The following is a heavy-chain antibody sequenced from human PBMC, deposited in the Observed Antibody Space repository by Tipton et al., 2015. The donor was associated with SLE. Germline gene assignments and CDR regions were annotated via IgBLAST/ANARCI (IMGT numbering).Heavy chain of an antibody. D-gene: IGHD3-3*02. V-gene: IGHV3-NL1*01. CDR3: GKDPRISY. Sequence: GSLRLSCAASGFTFSSYGMHWVRLAPGKGLEWVSVFYSGGDTYYADSVKGRFTVSRDQSKNTVYLQMNSLRVEDTAVYYCGKDPRISYWGQGTQVTVSS. CDR2: FYSGGDT. CDR1: GFTFSSYG. J-gene: IGHJ4*02.